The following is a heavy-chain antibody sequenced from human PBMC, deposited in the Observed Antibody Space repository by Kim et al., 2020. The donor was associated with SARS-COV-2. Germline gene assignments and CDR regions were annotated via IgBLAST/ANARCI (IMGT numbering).Heavy chain of an antibody. CDR1: GFTFSSYD. CDR3: ARDPVGGSSSCYDY. V-gene: IGHV3-13*01. Sequence: GGSLRLSCAASGFTFSSYDMHWVRQATGKGLEWVSAIGTAGDTYYPGSVKGRFTISRENAKNSLYLQMNSLRAGDTAVYYCARDPVGGSSSCYDYWGQGTLVTVSS. CDR2: IGTAGDT. J-gene: IGHJ4*02. D-gene: IGHD6-13*01.